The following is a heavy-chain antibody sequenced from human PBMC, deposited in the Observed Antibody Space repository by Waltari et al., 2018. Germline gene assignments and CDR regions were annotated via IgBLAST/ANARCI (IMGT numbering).Heavy chain of an antibody. D-gene: IGHD3-10*01. CDR2: IIPILGIA. CDR1: GGTLSSYT. CDR3: ARDTARYYGSGSYSFDY. V-gene: IGHV1-69*08. Sequence: QVQLVQSGAEVQKPGSSVKVSCKASGGTLSSYTTSWVRQAPGQGLEWMGRIIPILGIANYAQKFQGRVTITADKSTSTAYMELSSLRSEDTAVYYCARDTARYYGSGSYSFDYWGQGTLVTVSS. J-gene: IGHJ4*02.